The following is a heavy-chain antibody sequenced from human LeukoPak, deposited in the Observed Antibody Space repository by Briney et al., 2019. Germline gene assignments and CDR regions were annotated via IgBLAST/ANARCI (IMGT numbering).Heavy chain of an antibody. D-gene: IGHD5-12*01. Sequence: GASVKVSCKASGYTFTSYGISWVRQAPGQGLEWMGIINPSGGSTSYAQKFQGRVTMTRDTSTSTVYMELSSLRSEDTAVYYCARARGYSGYDGGFDYWGQGTLVTVSS. CDR1: GYTFTSYG. V-gene: IGHV1-46*01. CDR3: ARARGYSGYDGGFDY. J-gene: IGHJ4*02. CDR2: INPSGGST.